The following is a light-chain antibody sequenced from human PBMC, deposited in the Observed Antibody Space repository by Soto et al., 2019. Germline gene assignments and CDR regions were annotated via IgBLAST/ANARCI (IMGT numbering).Light chain of an antibody. J-gene: IGLJ2*01. CDR3: SSYTSSSTRV. CDR2: EVS. CDR1: SSDVGGYNY. V-gene: IGLV2-14*01. Sequence: QSALTPPASVSGSPGQSITISCTGTSSDVGGYNYVSWYQQHPGKAPKLMIYEVSKRPSGVSNRFSGSKSGNTASLTISGLQAEDDADYYCSSYTSSSTRVFGVGTKLTVL.